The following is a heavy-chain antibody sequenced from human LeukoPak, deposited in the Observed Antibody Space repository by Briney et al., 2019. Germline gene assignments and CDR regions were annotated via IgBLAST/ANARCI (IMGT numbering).Heavy chain of an antibody. CDR3: ARHLFYDSSGYYPLDI. V-gene: IGHV4-34*01. CDR2: INHSGST. D-gene: IGHD3-22*01. Sequence: SETLSLTCAVYGGSFSGYYWSWIRQPPGKGLEWIGEINHSGSTNYNPSLQSRVTISVDTSKNQFSLKLSSVTAADPAVYYCARHLFYDSSGYYPLDIWGKGTMVTVSS. CDR1: GGSFSGYY. J-gene: IGHJ3*02.